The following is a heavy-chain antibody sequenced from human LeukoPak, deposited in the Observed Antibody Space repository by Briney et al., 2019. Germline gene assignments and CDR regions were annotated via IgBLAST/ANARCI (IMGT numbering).Heavy chain of an antibody. Sequence: GGSLRLSCAASGFTVSSNYMSWVRQAPGKGLEWVSVIYSGGSTYYADSVKGRFTISRDNSKNTLYLQMNSLRAEDTAVYYCARVLTQYYYMDVWGKGTTVTVSS. CDR3: ARVLTQYYYMDV. CDR1: GFTVSSNY. D-gene: IGHD4/OR15-4a*01. J-gene: IGHJ6*03. CDR2: IYSGGST. V-gene: IGHV3-66*02.